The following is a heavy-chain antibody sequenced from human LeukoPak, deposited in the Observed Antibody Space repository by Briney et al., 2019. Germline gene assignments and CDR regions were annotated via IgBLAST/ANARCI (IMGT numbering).Heavy chain of an antibody. CDR3: VVVPAAIGYWFDP. J-gene: IGHJ5*02. CDR2: FNSSGST. V-gene: IGHV4-39*07. D-gene: IGHD2-2*01. Sequence: WGTLSLTCTVSGCTISSSSYHWGGMRQAQGKGLEGFGSFNSSGSTNYNPSLKSRVTISADKSNIHFSLKLSSMTAADTAVYYCVVVPAAIGYWFDPWGQGTLVTVSS. CDR1: GCTISSSSYH.